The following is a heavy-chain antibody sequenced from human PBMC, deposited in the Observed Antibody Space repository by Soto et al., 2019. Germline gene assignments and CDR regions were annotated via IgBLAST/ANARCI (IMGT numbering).Heavy chain of an antibody. CDR1: GGSISSYY. V-gene: IGHV4-59*08. Sequence: SETLSLTCTVSGGSISSYYWSWIRQPPGKGLEWIGYIYYSGSTNYNPSLKSRVTISVDTSKNQFSLKLSSVTAADTAVYYCARHDSIVVVPAASRPNWFDPWGQGTLVTVSS. D-gene: IGHD2-2*01. J-gene: IGHJ5*02. CDR2: IYYSGST. CDR3: ARHDSIVVVPAASRPNWFDP.